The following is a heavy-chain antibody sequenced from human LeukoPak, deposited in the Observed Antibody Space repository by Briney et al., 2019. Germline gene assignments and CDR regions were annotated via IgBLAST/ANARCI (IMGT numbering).Heavy chain of an antibody. CDR3: ARHAYDSSGYCYYYYGMDV. CDR1: GYSFPSYR. Sequence: GESLKIPCMGFGYSFPSYRLGGVRQMPGKGLDWMGILYPGDSDTRYNPSFQGQVTISATKSISTDYLQWSILKASATAMYYCARHAYDSSGYCYYYYGMDVWGQGTTVTVSS. D-gene: IGHD3-22*01. CDR2: LYPGDSDT. V-gene: IGHV5-51*01. J-gene: IGHJ6*02.